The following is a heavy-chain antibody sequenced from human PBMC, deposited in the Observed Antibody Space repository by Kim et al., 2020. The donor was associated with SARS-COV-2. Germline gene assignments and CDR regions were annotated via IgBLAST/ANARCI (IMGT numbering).Heavy chain of an antibody. V-gene: IGHV4-59*13. CDR1: GGSISSYY. Sequence: SETLSLTCTVSGGSISSYYWSWIRQPPGKGLEWIGYIYYSGSTNYNPSLKSRVTISVDTSKNQFSLKLSSVTAADTAVYYCARVGDTYLMYSTILEGYDDAFDIWGQGTMVTVSS. J-gene: IGHJ3*02. D-gene: IGHD6-13*01. CDR2: IYYSGST. CDR3: ARVGDTYLMYSTILEGYDDAFDI.